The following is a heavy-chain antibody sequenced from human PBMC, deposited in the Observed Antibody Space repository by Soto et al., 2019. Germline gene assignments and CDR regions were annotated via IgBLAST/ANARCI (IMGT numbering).Heavy chain of an antibody. CDR3: ARPTTAVTPPCAFDI. Sequence: PGESLKISCKGSGYSFTSYWIGWVRQMPGKGLEWMGIIYPGDSDTRYSPSFQGQVTISADKSISTAYLQWSSLKASDTAMYYCARPTTAVTPPCAFDIWGQGTMVTVSS. CDR2: IYPGDSDT. V-gene: IGHV5-51*01. J-gene: IGHJ3*02. CDR1: GYSFTSYW. D-gene: IGHD4-17*01.